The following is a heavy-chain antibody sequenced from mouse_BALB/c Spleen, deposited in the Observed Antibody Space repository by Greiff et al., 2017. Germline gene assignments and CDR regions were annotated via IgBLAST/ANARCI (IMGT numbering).Heavy chain of an antibody. Sequence: EVHLVESGGGLVKPGGSLKLSCAASGFASSSYDMSWVRQTPEKRLEWVAYISSGGGSTYYPDTVKGRFTISRDNAKNTLYLQMSSLKSEDTAMYYCARRLSLACWGQGTLVTVSA. CDR3: ARRLSLAC. CDR2: ISSGGGST. D-gene: IGHD1-1*02. CDR1: GFASSSYD. J-gene: IGHJ3*01. V-gene: IGHV5-12-1*01.